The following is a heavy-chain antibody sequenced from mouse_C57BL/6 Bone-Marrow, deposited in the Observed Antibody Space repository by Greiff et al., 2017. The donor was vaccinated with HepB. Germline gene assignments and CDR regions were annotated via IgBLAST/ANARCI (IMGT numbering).Heavy chain of an antibody. J-gene: IGHJ4*01. V-gene: IGHV10-1*01. CDR3: VRLNYYAMDY. CDR2: IRSKSNNYAT. Sequence: EVKLMESGGGLVQPKGSLKLSCAASGFSFNTYAMNWVRQAPGKGLEWVARIRSKSNNYATYYADSVKDRFTISRDDSESMLYLQMNNLKTEDTAMYYCVRLNYYAMDYWGQGTSVTVSS. CDR1: GFSFNTYA.